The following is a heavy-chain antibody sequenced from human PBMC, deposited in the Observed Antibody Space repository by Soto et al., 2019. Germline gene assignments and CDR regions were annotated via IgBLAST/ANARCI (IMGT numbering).Heavy chain of an antibody. CDR1: GFTFSDYY. CDR2: ISSSGSTI. D-gene: IGHD5-12*01. CDR3: ASIPERGYSGYDWLKFDY. J-gene: IGHJ4*02. V-gene: IGHV3-11*01. Sequence: PGGSLRLSCAASGFTFSDYYMSWIRQAPGKGLEWVSYISSSGSTIYYADSVKGRFTISRDNAKNSLYLQMNSLRAEDTAVYYCASIPERGYSGYDWLKFDYWGQGTLVTVSS.